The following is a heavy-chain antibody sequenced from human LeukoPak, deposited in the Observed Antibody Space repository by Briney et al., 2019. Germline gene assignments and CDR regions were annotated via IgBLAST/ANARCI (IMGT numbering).Heavy chain of an antibody. CDR2: ITGSGTTI. J-gene: IGHJ6*04. CDR3: AELGITMIGGV. D-gene: IGHD3-10*02. Sequence: GGSLRLSCAASGFIFSSYEMNWVRQAPGKGLEWVAYITGSGTTIYYADSVKGRFTISRDNAKNSLYLQMNSLRAEDTAVYYCAELGITMIGGVWGKGTTVTISS. V-gene: IGHV3-48*03. CDR1: GFIFSSYE.